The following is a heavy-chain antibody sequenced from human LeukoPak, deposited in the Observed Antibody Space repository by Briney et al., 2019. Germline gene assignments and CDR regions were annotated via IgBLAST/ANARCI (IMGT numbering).Heavy chain of an antibody. D-gene: IGHD3-22*01. Sequence: ASVKVSCKASGSTFTDYYMHWVRQAPGQGLEWMGWINPNSGGTNFAQKFQGRVTMTRDTSSSTAYMELSSLRSADTAVYYCASEYKYDSSGANAFDIWGQGTMVTVSS. J-gene: IGHJ3*02. CDR2: INPNSGGT. V-gene: IGHV1-2*02. CDR3: ASEYKYDSSGANAFDI. CDR1: GSTFTDYY.